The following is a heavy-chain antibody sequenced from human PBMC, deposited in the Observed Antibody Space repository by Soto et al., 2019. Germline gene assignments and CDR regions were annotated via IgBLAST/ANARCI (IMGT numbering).Heavy chain of an antibody. CDR3: AREDKAGRGWDRGVFDY. J-gene: IGHJ4*02. Sequence: EVQLVESGGGLVQPGGSLRLSCAASGFTFSSYSMNWVRQAPGKGLEWVSYISSSSSTIYYADSVKGRFTISKDNAKNSLYLQMNSLRAEDAAVYYCAREDKAGRGWDRGVFDYWRQGTLVTVSS. D-gene: IGHD3-10*01. CDR1: GFTFSSYS. V-gene: IGHV3-48*01. CDR2: ISSSSSTI.